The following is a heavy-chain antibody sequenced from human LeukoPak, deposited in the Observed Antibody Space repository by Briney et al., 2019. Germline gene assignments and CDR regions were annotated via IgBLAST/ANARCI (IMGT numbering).Heavy chain of an antibody. D-gene: IGHD3-16*02. CDR1: GGSFSGYY. CDR2: INHSGST. J-gene: IGHJ5*02. V-gene: IGHV4-34*01. Sequence: PSETLSLTCAVYGGSFSGYYWSWIRQPPGKGLEWIGEINHSGSTNYNPSLKSRVTISVDTSKNQFSLKLSSVTAADTAVYYCARGSSYVWGSYRYRNWFDPWGQGTLVTVSS. CDR3: ARGSSYVWGSYRYRNWFDP.